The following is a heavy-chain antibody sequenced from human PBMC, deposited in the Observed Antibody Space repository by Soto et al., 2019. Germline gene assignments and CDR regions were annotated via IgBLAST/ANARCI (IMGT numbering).Heavy chain of an antibody. V-gene: IGHV3-23*01. J-gene: IGHJ6*02. CDR3: ANQMGPYYDFWSPHLGRDV. Sequence: GLLRLCCAASGGTCRDYAVSWVRQAPGKGLEWVSAISGSGGSTYYADSVKGRFTISRDNSKNTLYLQMNSLRAEDTAVYYCANQMGPYYDFWSPHLGRDVWGQGTTVTVSS. CDR1: GGTCRDYA. D-gene: IGHD3-3*01. CDR2: ISGSGGST.